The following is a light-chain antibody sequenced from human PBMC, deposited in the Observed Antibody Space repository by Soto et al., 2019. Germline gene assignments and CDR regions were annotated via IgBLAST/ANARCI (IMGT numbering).Light chain of an antibody. Sequence: EIVLTQSPATLSVSPGERATLSCRASQSVSSDLAWYQQKPRQAPRLLIYGAATRATGIPDRFSGSGSGTAFALTITRLQSEDVAVYYCQKYNNWPPWTFGQGTKVDIK. J-gene: IGKJ1*01. V-gene: IGKV3-15*01. CDR2: GAA. CDR3: QKYNNWPPWT. CDR1: QSVSSD.